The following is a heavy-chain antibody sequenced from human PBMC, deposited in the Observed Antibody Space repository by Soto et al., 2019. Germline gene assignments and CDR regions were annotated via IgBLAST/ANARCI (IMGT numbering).Heavy chain of an antibody. Sequence: QVQLVESGGGVVQPGRSLRLSCAASGFTFSSYAMHWVRQAPGKGLEWVAVISYDGSNKYYADSVKGRFTISRDNSKNXXYLQMNSLRAEDTAVYYCARSSLDYGDYVGEVFGYWGQGTLVTVSS. CDR1: GFTFSSYA. D-gene: IGHD4-17*01. V-gene: IGHV3-30-3*01. CDR2: ISYDGSNK. CDR3: ARSSLDYGDYVGEVFGY. J-gene: IGHJ4*02.